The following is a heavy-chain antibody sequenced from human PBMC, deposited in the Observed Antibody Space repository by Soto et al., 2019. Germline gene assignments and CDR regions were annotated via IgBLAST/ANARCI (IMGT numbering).Heavy chain of an antibody. Sequence: QVQLVQSGAEVKKAGSSVKVSCKAPGGTFSSYAITWVRQAPGQGLEWMGGIIPIIATADYAQKFQGRVTITADESTSTAYMELSSLRSEDTAVYYCARVRHCSGGSCSYYFGLDVWGQGTTVTVSS. V-gene: IGHV1-69*12. J-gene: IGHJ6*02. CDR3: ARVRHCSGGSCSYYFGLDV. CDR1: GGTFSSYA. D-gene: IGHD2-15*01. CDR2: IIPIIATA.